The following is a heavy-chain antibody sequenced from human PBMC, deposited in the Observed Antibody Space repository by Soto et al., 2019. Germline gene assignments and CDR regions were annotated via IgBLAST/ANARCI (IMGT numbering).Heavy chain of an antibody. CDR3: TLSIVGATVYGFDY. D-gene: IGHD1-26*01. Sequence: QVQLVQAGAEVKKPGSSVKVSCKASGGTFSSYAISWVRQAPGQGLEWMGGIIPIFGTANYAQKFQGRVTITADKSTSTAYMELSSLRSEDTAVYYCTLSIVGATVYGFDYWGQGTLVTVSS. CDR2: IIPIFGTA. CDR1: GGTFSSYA. V-gene: IGHV1-69*06. J-gene: IGHJ4*02.